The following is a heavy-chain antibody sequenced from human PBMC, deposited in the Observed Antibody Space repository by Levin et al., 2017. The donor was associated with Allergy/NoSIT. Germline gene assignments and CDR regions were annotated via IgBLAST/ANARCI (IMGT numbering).Heavy chain of an antibody. Sequence: GGSLRLSCAASGFTFDDYAMHWVRQAPGKGLEWVSGINWDGTNIDYADSVKGRFSLSRDNARNSLYLQMNSLRAEDTALYYCAKSIAGARNWYSDLWGRGTLVTVSS. D-gene: IGHD6-13*01. J-gene: IGHJ2*01. V-gene: IGHV3-9*01. CDR1: GFTFDDYA. CDR3: AKSIAGARNWYSDL. CDR2: INWDGTNI.